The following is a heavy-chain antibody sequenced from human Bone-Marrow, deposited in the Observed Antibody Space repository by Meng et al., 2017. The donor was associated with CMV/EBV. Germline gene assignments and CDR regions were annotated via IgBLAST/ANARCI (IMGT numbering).Heavy chain of an antibody. V-gene: IGHV4-39*01. CDR3: ASREGGGLGWFDP. CDR1: GGSISSSSYY. CDR2: IYYSGST. Sequence: SETLSLTCTVSGGSISSSSYYWGWIRQPPEKGLEWIGSIYYSGSTYYNPSLKSRVTISVDTSKNQFSLKLSSVTAADTAVYYCASREGGGLGWFDPWGQGTLVTVSS. J-gene: IGHJ5*02. D-gene: IGHD2-15*01.